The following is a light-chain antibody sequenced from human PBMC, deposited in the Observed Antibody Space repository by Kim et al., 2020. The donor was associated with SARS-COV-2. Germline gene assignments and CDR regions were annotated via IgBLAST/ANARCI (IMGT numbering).Light chain of an antibody. V-gene: IGKV3-11*01. CDR1: QSVGAY. CDR3: QQRYTWPLT. Sequence: EIVLTQSPATLSLSPGERATLSCRASQSVGAYLVWFQQKPGQAPRLLIYDASNRATGIPARFSGSGSGTDFTLTIGSLEPEDFAVYFCQQRYTWPLTFGGGTKVEI. J-gene: IGKJ4*01. CDR2: DAS.